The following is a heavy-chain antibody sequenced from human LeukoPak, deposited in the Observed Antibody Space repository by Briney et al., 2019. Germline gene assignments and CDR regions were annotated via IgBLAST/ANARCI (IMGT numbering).Heavy chain of an antibody. CDR2: IYYSGST. Sequence: SETLSLTCTVSGGSISSYYWSWIRQPPGKGLEWIGYIYYSGSTNYNPSLKSRVTISVDTSKNQFSLKLSSVTAADTAVYYCARVFVGYSYGSEYYFDYWGQGTLVTVSS. CDR3: ARVFVGYSYGSEYYFDY. CDR1: GGSISSYY. J-gene: IGHJ4*02. V-gene: IGHV4-59*01. D-gene: IGHD5-18*01.